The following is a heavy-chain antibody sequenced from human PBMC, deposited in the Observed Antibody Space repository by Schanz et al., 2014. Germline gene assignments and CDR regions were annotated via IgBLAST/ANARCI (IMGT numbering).Heavy chain of an antibody. CDR1: GYTFTTYY. V-gene: IGHV1-46*01. CDR2: INPSGGST. J-gene: IGHJ6*03. CDR3: ARAPVTVGPYHYYMDV. Sequence: QVQLVQSGAEVKKPGVSVKVSCKASGYTFTTYYIHWVRQAPGQGLEWMGIINPSGGSTSYAQKFQGRATMTRDTSTSTVYMELSSLRSEDTAVYYCARAPVTVGPYHYYMDVWGKGTTVTVSS. D-gene: IGHD4-17*01.